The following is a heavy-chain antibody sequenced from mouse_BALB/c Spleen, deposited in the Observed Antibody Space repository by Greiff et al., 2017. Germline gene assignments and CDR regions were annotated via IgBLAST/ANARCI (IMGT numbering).Heavy chain of an antibody. CDR1: GFNIKDTY. CDR3: ATWDGAY. Sequence: VQLKESGAELVKPGASVKLSCTASGFNIKDTYMHWVKQRPEQGLEWIGRIDPANGNTKYDPKFQGKATITADTSSNTAYLQLSSLTSEDTAVYYCATWDGAYWGQGTLVTVSA. D-gene: IGHD4-1*01. V-gene: IGHV14-3*02. CDR2: IDPANGNT. J-gene: IGHJ3*01.